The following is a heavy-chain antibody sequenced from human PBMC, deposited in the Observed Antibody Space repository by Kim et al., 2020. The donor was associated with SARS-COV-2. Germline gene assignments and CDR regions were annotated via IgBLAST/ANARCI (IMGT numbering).Heavy chain of an antibody. CDR2: ISSSSSTI. J-gene: IGHJ6*02. V-gene: IGHV3-48*02. Sequence: GGSLRLSCAASGFTFSSYSMNWVRQAPGKGLEWVSYISSSSSTIYYADSVKGRFTISRDNAKNSLYLQMNSLRDEDTAVYYCAREQWLVYYYYYGMDVWGQGTTVTVSS. CDR1: GFTFSSYS. D-gene: IGHD6-19*01. CDR3: AREQWLVYYYYYGMDV.